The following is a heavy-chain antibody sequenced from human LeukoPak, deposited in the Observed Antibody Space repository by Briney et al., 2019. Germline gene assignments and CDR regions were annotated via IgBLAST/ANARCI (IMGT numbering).Heavy chain of an antibody. CDR2: ISAYNGNT. D-gene: IGHD6-13*01. Sequence: GASVKVSCKASGYTFTSYGISWVRQAPGQGLEWMGWISAYNGNTNYAQKLQGRVTMITDTSTSTAYMELRSLRSDDTAVYYCASNFGYTGYYYYYMDVWGKGTTVTVSS. CDR1: GYTFTSYG. V-gene: IGHV1-18*01. CDR3: ASNFGYTGYYYYYMDV. J-gene: IGHJ6*03.